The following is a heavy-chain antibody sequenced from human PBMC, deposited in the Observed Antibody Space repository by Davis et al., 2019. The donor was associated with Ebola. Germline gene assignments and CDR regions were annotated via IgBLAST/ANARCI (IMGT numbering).Heavy chain of an antibody. CDR2: ISAFNGNT. Sequence: AASVKVSCKASGYTFTTYGISWVRQAPGQGLEWMAWISAFNGNTNYAQKFQGRVTMTTDTSTSTAYMELRSLRSDDTAVYYWATHWVGGWNDPFDYWGQGTLVTVSS. D-gene: IGHD1-1*01. V-gene: IGHV1-18*01. J-gene: IGHJ4*02. CDR1: GYTFTTYG. CDR3: ATHWVGGWNDPFDY.